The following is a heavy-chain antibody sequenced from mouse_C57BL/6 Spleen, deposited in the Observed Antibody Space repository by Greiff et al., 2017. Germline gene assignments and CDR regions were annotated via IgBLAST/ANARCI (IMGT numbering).Heavy chain of an antibody. J-gene: IGHJ2*01. CDR3: AREGSSYSFDY. Sequence: QVQLQQPGAELVRPGSSVKLSCKASGYTFTSYWMHWVKQRPIQGLEWIGNIDPSDSETHYNQKFKDKATLTVDKSSSTAYMQLSSLTSEDSAVYYCAREGSSYSFDYWGQGTTLTVSS. CDR2: IDPSDSET. D-gene: IGHD1-1*01. CDR1: GYTFTSYW. V-gene: IGHV1-52*01.